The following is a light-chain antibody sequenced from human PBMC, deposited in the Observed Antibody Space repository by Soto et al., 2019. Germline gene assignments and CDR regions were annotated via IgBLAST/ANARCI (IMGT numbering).Light chain of an antibody. CDR1: SNDVGDYNY. CDR3: SSYAGSSTLYV. Sequence: QSALTQPPSAPGSPGQSVTISCTGTSNDVGDYNYVSWYQQHPGKAPKLMIYEVSKRPSGVPGRFSGSKSGNTASLTVSGLQAEDEADYYCSSYAGSSTLYVFGTGTKV. J-gene: IGLJ1*01. CDR2: EVS. V-gene: IGLV2-8*01.